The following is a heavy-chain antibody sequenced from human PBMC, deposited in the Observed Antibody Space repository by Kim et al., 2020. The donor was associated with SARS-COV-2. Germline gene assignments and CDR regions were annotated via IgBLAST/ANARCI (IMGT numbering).Heavy chain of an antibody. CDR3: ARHFDIVVVPAAMPYPYYYGMDV. Sequence: GESLKISCKGSGYSFTSYWIGWVRQMPGKGLEWMGIIYPGDSDTRYSPSFQGQVTISADKSISTAYLQWSSLKASDTAMYYCARHFDIVVVPAAMPYPYYYGMDVWGQGTTVTVSS. D-gene: IGHD2-2*01. CDR2: IYPGDSDT. V-gene: IGHV5-51*01. CDR1: GYSFTSYW. J-gene: IGHJ6*02.